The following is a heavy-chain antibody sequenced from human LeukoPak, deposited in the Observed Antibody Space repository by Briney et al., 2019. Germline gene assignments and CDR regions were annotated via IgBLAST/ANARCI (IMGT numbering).Heavy chain of an antibody. J-gene: IGHJ4*02. CDR3: ARAGGGLRYSDWLTYDY. CDR2: INSDMSTT. V-gene: IGHV3-74*01. D-gene: IGHD3-9*01. CDR1: GFTFSSYW. Sequence: GGSLRLSCAASGFTFSSYWMHWVRQAPGKGLVWVSRINSDMSTTTYADSVKGRFTISRDNAKNSLYLQMNSLRAEDTAVYYCARAGGGLRYSDWLTYDYWGQGTLVTVAS.